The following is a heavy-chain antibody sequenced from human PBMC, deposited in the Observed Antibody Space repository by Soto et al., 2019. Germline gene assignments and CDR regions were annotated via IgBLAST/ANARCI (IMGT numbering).Heavy chain of an antibody. CDR3: ARGPQPSSAGTGAY. CDR2: IDPDGTTT. Sequence: PGGSLRLSCALSGFDSSYYWIQWFRQSPGTGLEWVSRIDPDGTTTNYADSVKGRFSVSRDNAKKTIYLQMNSLTADDTALYYCARGPQPSSAGTGAYWGQGTLVTVSS. J-gene: IGHJ1*01. CDR1: GFDSSYYW. V-gene: IGHV3-74*01. D-gene: IGHD1-1*01.